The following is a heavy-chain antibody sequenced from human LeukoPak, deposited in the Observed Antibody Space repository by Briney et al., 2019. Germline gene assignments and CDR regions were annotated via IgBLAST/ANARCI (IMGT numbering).Heavy chain of an antibody. D-gene: IGHD6-19*01. CDR3: ARVSSGWPAGWFDP. Sequence: SETLSLTCTVSGGSISSYYWSWIRQPPGKGLEWIGYIYYSGSTNYSPSLKSRVTISVDTSKNQFSLKLSSVTAADTAVYYCARVSSGWPAGWFDPWGQGTLVTVSS. J-gene: IGHJ5*02. V-gene: IGHV4-59*01. CDR2: IYYSGST. CDR1: GGSISSYY.